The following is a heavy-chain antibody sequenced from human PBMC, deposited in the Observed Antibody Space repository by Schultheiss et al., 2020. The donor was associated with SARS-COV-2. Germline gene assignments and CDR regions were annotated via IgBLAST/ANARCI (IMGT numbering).Heavy chain of an antibody. CDR2: IGTAGDT. Sequence: GSLRLSCAASGFTFSSYSMNWVRQAPGKGLEWVSAIGTAGDTYYPGSVKGRFTISRDNSKNTLYLQMNSLRAEDTAVYYCARDGGYGYHWGQGTLVTVSS. J-gene: IGHJ4*02. V-gene: IGHV3-13*01. CDR1: GFTFSSYS. CDR3: ARDGGYGYH. D-gene: IGHD5-12*01.